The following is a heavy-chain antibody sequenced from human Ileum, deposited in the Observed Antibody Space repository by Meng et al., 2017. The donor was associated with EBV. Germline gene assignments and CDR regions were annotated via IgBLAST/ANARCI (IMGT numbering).Heavy chain of an antibody. D-gene: IGHD2-8*01. J-gene: IGHJ4*02. Sequence: QLHRQGSGPGLVGPSGTLSRTCCVSGDSISNEHWWSGVRQSPGKGLEWIGEIHHTRGPNYNPSLKSRVIISVDKSNNHFSLRLSAVTAADTAVYYCASNGAFSLDHWGQGTLVTVSS. CDR2: IHHTRGP. CDR3: ASNGAFSLDH. CDR1: GDSISNEHW. V-gene: IGHV4-4*02.